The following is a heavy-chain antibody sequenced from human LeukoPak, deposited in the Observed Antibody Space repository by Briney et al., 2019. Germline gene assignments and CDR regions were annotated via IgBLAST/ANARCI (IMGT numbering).Heavy chain of an antibody. Sequence: GGSLRLSCAASGFSFSDYAMHWVRQAPGKGLEWVSAISGSGGSTYYADSVKGRFTISRDNSKNTLYLQMNSLRAEDTAVYYCAKDSLKQWLVRGSFDYWGQGTLVTVSS. J-gene: IGHJ4*02. CDR1: GFSFSDYA. V-gene: IGHV3-23*01. D-gene: IGHD6-19*01. CDR2: ISGSGGST. CDR3: AKDSLKQWLVRGSFDY.